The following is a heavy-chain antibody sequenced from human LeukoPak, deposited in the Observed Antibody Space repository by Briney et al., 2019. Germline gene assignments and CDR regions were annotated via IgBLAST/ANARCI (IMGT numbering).Heavy chain of an antibody. D-gene: IGHD3-10*01. J-gene: IGHJ4*02. CDR2: ISTTGGST. V-gene: IGHV3-23*01. Sequence: PGGSLRLSCAASGFTVSSNYMSWIRQAPGKGLEWVSSISTTGGSTYYADSVRGRFTISRDNSKNTLYLQMNSLRAEDTAVYYCAKGALFGELFRDWGQGTLVTVSS. CDR1: GFTVSSNY. CDR3: AKGALFGELFRD.